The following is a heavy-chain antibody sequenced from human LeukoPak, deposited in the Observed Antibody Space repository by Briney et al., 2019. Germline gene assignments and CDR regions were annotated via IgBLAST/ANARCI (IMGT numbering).Heavy chain of an antibody. CDR2: IIPIFGTA. CDR1: GGTFSSYT. J-gene: IGHJ4*02. V-gene: IGHV1-69*13. Sequence: SVKVSCKASGGTFSSYTISWVRQAPGQGLEWMGGIIPIFGTANYAQKFQGRVTITADESTSTAYMELSSLRSEDTAVYYCARVLDSSSWYSDYWGQGTLVTVSS. CDR3: ARVLDSSSWYSDY. D-gene: IGHD6-13*01.